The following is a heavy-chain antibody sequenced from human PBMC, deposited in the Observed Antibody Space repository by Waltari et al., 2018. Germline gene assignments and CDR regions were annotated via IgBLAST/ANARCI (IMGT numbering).Heavy chain of an antibody. Sequence: QLQLQESGPGLVKPSETLSLTCTVSGGSISSSSYYWGWIRQPPGKGLEWIGGSRYSGGTYYNPSLKSRVTISVDTSKNQFSLKLSSVTAADTAVYYCARPFEGVFDPWGQGTLVTVSS. CDR1: GGSISSSSYY. J-gene: IGHJ5*02. V-gene: IGHV4-39*01. CDR2: SRYSGGT. CDR3: ARPFEGVFDP.